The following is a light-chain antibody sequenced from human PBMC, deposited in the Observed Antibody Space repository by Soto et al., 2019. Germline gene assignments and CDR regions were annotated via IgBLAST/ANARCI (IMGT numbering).Light chain of an antibody. J-gene: IGLJ1*01. CDR3: QVWDSSTDRYV. CDR2: YDS. V-gene: IGLV3-21*04. Sequence: SYELTQPPSVSVAPGKTARITCGGNNIGNKGVHWYQQKPGQAPVLIISYDSDRPSGIPERFSGSNSGNTATLTISRVEAGDEADYYCQVWDSSTDRYVFATGTQLTVL. CDR1: NIGNKG.